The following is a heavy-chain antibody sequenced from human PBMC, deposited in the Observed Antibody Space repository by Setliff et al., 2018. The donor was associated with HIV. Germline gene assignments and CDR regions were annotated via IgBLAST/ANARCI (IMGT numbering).Heavy chain of an antibody. CDR2: VNHSGTT. V-gene: IGHV4-34*01. CDR3: ARRRGPMVRGVDPAPSFFFDY. D-gene: IGHD3-10*01. CDR1: GAPLNGFF. J-gene: IGHJ4*02. Sequence: ETLSLTCAVYGAPLNGFFWSWVRQRPERGLEWIGEVNHSGTTNYNPSLKSRVTISVDTSKNQFSLRVKSVTAGDTGLYFCARRRGPMVRGVDPAPSFFFDYWGQGTPVTVSS.